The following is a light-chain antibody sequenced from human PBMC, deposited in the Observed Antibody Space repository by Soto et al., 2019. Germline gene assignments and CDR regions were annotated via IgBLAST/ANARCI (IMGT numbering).Light chain of an antibody. V-gene: IGLV2-14*01. J-gene: IGLJ2*01. Sequence: QSALTQPASVSGSPGQSITISCTGTSSDVGGYNYVSWYQQHPGKEPKLMIYDVNNRPSGVSNRFSGSKSGNTASLTISGLQAEDEADYYCSSYTSSGTLVFGGGTKVTVL. CDR1: SSDVGGYNY. CDR2: DVN. CDR3: SSYTSSGTLV.